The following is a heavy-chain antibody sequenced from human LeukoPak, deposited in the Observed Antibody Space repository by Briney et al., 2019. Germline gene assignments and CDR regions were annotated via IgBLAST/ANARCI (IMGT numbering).Heavy chain of an antibody. J-gene: IGHJ4*02. CDR1: GGTFSSYA. V-gene: IGHV1-69*04. CDR2: IIPILGIA. Sequence: SVKVSCKASGGTFSSYAISWVRQAPGQGLEWMGRIIPILGIANYAQKFQGRVTITADKSTSTAYMELSSLRSEDTAVYYCATDHMVRGVMLWGQGTLVTVSS. CDR3: ATDHMVRGVML. D-gene: IGHD3-10*01.